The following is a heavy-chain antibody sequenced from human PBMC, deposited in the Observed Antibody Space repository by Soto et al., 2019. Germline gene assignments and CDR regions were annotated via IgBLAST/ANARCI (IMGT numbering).Heavy chain of an antibody. V-gene: IGHV3-11*01. CDR1: GFTFSDYY. Sequence: SLRLSCAASGFTFSDYYMSWIRQAPGKGLEWVSYISSSGSTIYYADSVKGRFTISRDNAKNSLYLQMNSLRAEDTAVYYCARDKRAYYYDSSGYFDYWGQGTLVTVSS. J-gene: IGHJ4*02. D-gene: IGHD3-22*01. CDR3: ARDKRAYYYDSSGYFDY. CDR2: ISSSGSTI.